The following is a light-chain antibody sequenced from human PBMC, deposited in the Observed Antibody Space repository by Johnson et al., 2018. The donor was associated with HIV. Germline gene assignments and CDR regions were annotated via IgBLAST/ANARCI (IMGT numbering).Light chain of an antibody. J-gene: IGLJ1*01. CDR2: QTN. V-gene: IGLV1-51*02. Sequence: QSVLTQPPSVSAAPGQKVTISCSGSSSNIGNNYVSWYQQLPGTAPTLLIYQTNKRPSGIPDRLSGSKSGTSATLGIAALQTGDEADYYCGTWDSSLSTYVFGTGTKVTVL. CDR1: SSNIGNNY. CDR3: GTWDSSLSTYV.